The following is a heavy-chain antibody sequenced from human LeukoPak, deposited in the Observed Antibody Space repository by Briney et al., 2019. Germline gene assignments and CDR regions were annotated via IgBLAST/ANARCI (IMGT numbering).Heavy chain of an antibody. CDR2: ISGSGGST. J-gene: IGHJ4*02. CDR3: AKDSEFGEPYYFDY. CDR1: GFTFSSYA. V-gene: IGHV3-23*01. D-gene: IGHD3-10*01. Sequence: GGSLRLSCAASGFTFSSYAMSWVRQAPGKGLGRVSAISGSGGSTYYADSVKGRFTISRDNSKNTLYLQMNSLRTEDTAVYYCAKDSEFGEPYYFDYWGQGTLVTVSS.